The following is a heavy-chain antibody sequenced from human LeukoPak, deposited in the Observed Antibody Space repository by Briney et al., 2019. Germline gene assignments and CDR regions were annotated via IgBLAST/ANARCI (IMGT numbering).Heavy chain of an antibody. CDR2: LYRGGGT. V-gene: IGHV3-66*01. J-gene: IGHJ3*02. CDR3: ARIYSSSSSRGAFDI. CDR1: GFTVSSNY. Sequence: GGSLRLSCAASGFTVSSNYMSWVRQAPGKGLEWVSVLYRGGGTAYADSVKGRFTISRDNAKNSLYLQMNSLRAEDTAVYYCARIYSSSSSRGAFDIWGQGTMVTVSS. D-gene: IGHD6-6*01.